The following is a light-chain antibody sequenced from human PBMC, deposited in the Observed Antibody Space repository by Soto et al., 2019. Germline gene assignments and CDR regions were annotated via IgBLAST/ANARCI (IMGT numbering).Light chain of an antibody. CDR3: LQAKSFPLT. CDR1: QDISSW. CDR2: GAS. Sequence: DIQMTQSPSSVSASVGDRVTVTCRASQDISSWLAWYQQKPGQAPNLLIYGASSLQSGVPSRFSGSGSGTDFTLTISSLQPEDFATYYCLQAKSFPLTFGGGTKVEIK. V-gene: IGKV1-12*01. J-gene: IGKJ4*01.